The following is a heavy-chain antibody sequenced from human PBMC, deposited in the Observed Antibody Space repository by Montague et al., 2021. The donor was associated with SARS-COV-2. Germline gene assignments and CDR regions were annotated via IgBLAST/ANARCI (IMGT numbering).Heavy chain of an antibody. D-gene: IGHD2-21*01. J-gene: IGHJ4*02. CDR2: INHSGST. CDR3: ARGSSILRWWAHDY. Sequence: SETLSLTCAVYGGSFSGYYWSWIRQPPGKGLEWIGEINHSGSTNYNPSLKSRVTISVDTSKNQFSLKLSSVTAADTAVYYCARGSSILRWWAHDYWGQGTLVTVSS. CDR1: GGSFSGYY. V-gene: IGHV4-34*01.